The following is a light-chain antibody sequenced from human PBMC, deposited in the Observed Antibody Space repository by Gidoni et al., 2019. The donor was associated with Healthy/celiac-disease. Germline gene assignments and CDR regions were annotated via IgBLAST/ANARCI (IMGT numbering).Light chain of an antibody. CDR2: DAS. CDR3: QQYNSYSG. Sequence: DIQMTQSPSTLSASVGDRVTITCRASQSISNWLAWYQQKPGKATKLLISDASSLESGVPSRFSGSGSGTEFTLTISSMQPDDFATYYCQQYNSYSGFGQGTKVEIK. V-gene: IGKV1-5*01. J-gene: IGKJ1*01. CDR1: QSISNW.